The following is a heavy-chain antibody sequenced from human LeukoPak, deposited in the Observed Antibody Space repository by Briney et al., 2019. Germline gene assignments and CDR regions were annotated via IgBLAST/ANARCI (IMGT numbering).Heavy chain of an antibody. D-gene: IGHD6-13*01. J-gene: IGHJ6*02. CDR1: VYTFPSYG. CDR3: ARDYGPIAAAGTEYYYYGLDV. Sequence: GASVKVSCKPSVYTFPSYGIIWVRQAPGQGLEWMGWISAYNGDTNYAQNLQGRVTMTTDTSTSTAYMELRSLRSDDTAVYHCARDYGPIAAAGTEYYYYGLDVWGQGTTVTVSS. CDR2: ISAYNGDT. V-gene: IGHV1-18*01.